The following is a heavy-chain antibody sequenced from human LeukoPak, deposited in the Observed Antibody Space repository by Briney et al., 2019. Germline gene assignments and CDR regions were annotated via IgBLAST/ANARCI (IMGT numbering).Heavy chain of an antibody. CDR3: ARDPNSAL. Sequence: PSETLSLTCTVSGGSISSSYWSWVRQPAGKGLEWIGRVYTSGSTNYNYNPSLKSRLTTSVDTSKNQFSLKLSSVTAADTAVYYCARDPNSALWGQGTLVTVSS. D-gene: IGHD2-21*01. CDR2: VYTSGST. J-gene: IGHJ4*02. CDR1: GGSISSSY. V-gene: IGHV4-4*07.